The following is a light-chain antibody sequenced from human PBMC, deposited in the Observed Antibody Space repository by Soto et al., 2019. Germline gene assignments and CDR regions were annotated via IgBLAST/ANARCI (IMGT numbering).Light chain of an antibody. Sequence: EIVMTQSPATLSVSPGERATLSCRASQSVSSNLAWYQQKPGQAPRRLIYGASTRATGIPARFSGSGSGTEFTLTISSLQSEDFAVYYCQQYNYWPPWTFGQGTKVEIK. J-gene: IGKJ1*01. CDR1: QSVSSN. V-gene: IGKV3-15*01. CDR2: GAS. CDR3: QQYNYWPPWT.